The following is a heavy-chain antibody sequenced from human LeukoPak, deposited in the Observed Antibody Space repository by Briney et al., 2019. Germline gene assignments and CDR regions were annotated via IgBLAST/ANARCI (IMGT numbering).Heavy chain of an antibody. D-gene: IGHD2-8*01. CDR3: AKDRAVMAYYYYYMDV. V-gene: IGHV3-30*02. Sequence: GGSLRLPCAASGFTFSTYGMHWVRQAPGKGLEWVALIRYDGSNKWYADSVKGRFTISRDNSKNTLYLQMNSLRAEDAALYYCAKDRAVMAYYYYYMDVWGKGTTVTVSS. CDR1: GFTFSTYG. J-gene: IGHJ6*03. CDR2: IRYDGSNK.